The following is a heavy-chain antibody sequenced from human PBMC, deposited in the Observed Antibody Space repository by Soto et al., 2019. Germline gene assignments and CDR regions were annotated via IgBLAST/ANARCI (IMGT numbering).Heavy chain of an antibody. CDR3: ARDSPAEMAAAGTWSWFDP. J-gene: IGHJ5*02. Sequence: SETLSLTCAVSGYSISSGYYWGWIRQPPGKGLEWIGSIYYSERTYYNPSLKSRLTISVDTSNNQFSLKLNSVTAADTAVYYCARDSPAEMAAAGTWSWFDPWGQGTLVTVSS. CDR2: IYYSERT. V-gene: IGHV4-38-2*02. D-gene: IGHD6-13*01. CDR1: GYSISSGYY.